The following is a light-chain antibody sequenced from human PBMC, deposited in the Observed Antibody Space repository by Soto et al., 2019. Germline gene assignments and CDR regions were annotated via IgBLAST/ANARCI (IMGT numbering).Light chain of an antibody. J-gene: IGLJ3*02. CDR2: GNR. Sequence: QSALTQPPSVSGAPGQRVTISCTGNNSNLGAGYDVHWYQQLPGAAPKLVIFGNRNRPSGVPERFSGSKSGTSASLVITGLQAEDEADYYCQAYDYSLTAFVFGGGTQLTVL. CDR1: NSNLGAGYD. V-gene: IGLV1-40*01. CDR3: QAYDYSLTAFV.